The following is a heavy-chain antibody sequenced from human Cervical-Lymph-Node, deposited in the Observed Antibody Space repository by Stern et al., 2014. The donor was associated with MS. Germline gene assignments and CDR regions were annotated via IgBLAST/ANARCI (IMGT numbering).Heavy chain of an antibody. Sequence: VQLVESGPGLVKPSETLSLTCTVSGGSISSYYWSWIRQPPGKGLEWIGYIYYSGSTNYNPSLKSRVTISVDTSKNQFSLKLSSVTAADTAVYYCARGVGSAPFDPWGQGTLVTVSS. CDR1: GGSISSYY. V-gene: IGHV4-59*01. D-gene: IGHD6-25*01. CDR2: IYYSGST. CDR3: ARGVGSAPFDP. J-gene: IGHJ5*02.